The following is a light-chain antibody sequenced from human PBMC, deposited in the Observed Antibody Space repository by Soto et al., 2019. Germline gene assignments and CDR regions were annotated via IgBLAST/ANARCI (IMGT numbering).Light chain of an antibody. CDR1: SGSVSTSYY. J-gene: IGLJ2*01. CDR3: VLYMGSGISV. Sequence: QAVVTQEPSFSVSPGGTVTLTCGLSSGSVSTSYYPSWYQQTPGQAPRTLIYSTNTRSSGVPDRFSGSILGNKAALTITGAQADDESDYYCVLYMGSGISVFGGGTTHTVL. V-gene: IGLV8-61*01. CDR2: STN.